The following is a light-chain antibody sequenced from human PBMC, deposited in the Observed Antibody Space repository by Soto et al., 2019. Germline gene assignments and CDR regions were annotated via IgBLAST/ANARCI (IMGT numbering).Light chain of an antibody. J-gene: IGLJ2*01. CDR2: EVS. V-gene: IGLV2-14*01. CDR1: SNDVGNFNF. CDR3: SSYTTSTTAI. Sequence: QSALTQPASVSGSPGQSITISCTGTSNDVGNFNFVSWYQQHPGKAPKLMIYEVSNRPSGVSNRFSGSKSGNTASLTISGLQAEDEADYYCSSYTTSTTAIFGGGTKLTVL.